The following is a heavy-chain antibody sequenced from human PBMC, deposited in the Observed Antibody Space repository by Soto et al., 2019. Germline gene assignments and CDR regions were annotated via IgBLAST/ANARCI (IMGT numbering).Heavy chain of an antibody. V-gene: IGHV3-74*01. CDR2: INRDRSSA. Sequence: GGSLRLSCAASGFTFSGYWMHWVRQAPGKGLVWVSRINRDRSSANYADSVKGRFTISRDNAKNTLYLQMNSLRAEDAAVYYCARETYRTFYFDNWGQGALVTVS. J-gene: IGHJ4*02. CDR3: ARETYRTFYFDN. D-gene: IGHD1-1*01. CDR1: GFTFSGYW.